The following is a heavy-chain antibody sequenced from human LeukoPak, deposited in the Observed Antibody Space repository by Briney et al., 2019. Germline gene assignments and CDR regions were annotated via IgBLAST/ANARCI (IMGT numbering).Heavy chain of an antibody. CDR3: ARGYHGDYYLDF. D-gene: IGHD4-17*01. CDR1: GYTFTGYY. Sequence: ASVKVSCKASGYTFTGYYMHWVRQALGQGLEWMGWINPHSGGTNYAQNFRGRVTVARDTSINTAYMELSSLRSDDTAVYYCARGYHGDYYLDFWGQGTLVTVSS. CDR2: INPHSGGT. J-gene: IGHJ4*02. V-gene: IGHV1-2*02.